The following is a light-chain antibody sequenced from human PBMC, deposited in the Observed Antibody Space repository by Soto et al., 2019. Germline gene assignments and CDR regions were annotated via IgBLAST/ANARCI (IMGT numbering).Light chain of an antibody. CDR1: SSDVGGYNY. CDR2: EVY. V-gene: IGLV2-8*01. CDR3: SSYVGTNSYV. Sequence: QSALTQPPSASGSPGQSVTISCTGTSSDVGGYNYVSWYQHHPGKATKLIIYEVYKRPSGVPERFSGSKSGNTAALTFSWLQAEDEADYYCSSYVGTNSYVFGTGTKVTVL. J-gene: IGLJ1*01.